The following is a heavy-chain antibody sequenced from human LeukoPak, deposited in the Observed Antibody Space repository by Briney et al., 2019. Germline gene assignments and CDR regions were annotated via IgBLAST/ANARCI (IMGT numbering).Heavy chain of an antibody. J-gene: IGHJ3*02. D-gene: IGHD3-22*01. Sequence: GGSLRLSCAASGFTFSGSAMHWVRQASGKGLEWVGRIRSKPNSYATAYVASVKGRFTISGDDSKNTAYLQMNSLKTEDTAVYYCTRHGNSSGYLEITSDAFDIWGQGTMVTVSS. CDR2: IRSKPNSYAT. CDR3: TRHGNSSGYLEITSDAFDI. CDR1: GFTFSGSA. V-gene: IGHV3-73*01.